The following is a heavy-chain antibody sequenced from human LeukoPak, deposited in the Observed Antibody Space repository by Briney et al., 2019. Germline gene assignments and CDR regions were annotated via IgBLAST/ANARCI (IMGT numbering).Heavy chain of an antibody. CDR3: ARRVVGATNAFDI. CDR1: GYTFTSYY. J-gene: IGHJ3*02. D-gene: IGHD1-26*01. CDR2: INPSGGST. Sequence: ASVKVSCKASGYTFTSYYMHWVRQAPGQGLEWMGIINPSGGSTSYAQKFQGRVTMTRDMSTSTVYMELSSLRSDDTAVYYCARRVVGATNAFDIWGQGTMVTVSS. V-gene: IGHV1-46*01.